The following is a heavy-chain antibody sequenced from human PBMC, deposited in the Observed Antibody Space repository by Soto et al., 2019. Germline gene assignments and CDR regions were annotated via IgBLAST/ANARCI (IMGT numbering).Heavy chain of an antibody. J-gene: IGHJ5*02. CDR3: ARYCRRAGSELFNWFDP. D-gene: IGHD6-19*01. CDR1: GGSISSYY. Sequence: SETLSLTCTVSGGSISSYYWSWIRQPPGKGLEWIGYIYYSGSTNYNPSLKSRVTISVDTSKNQFSLKLSSVTAADTAVYYCARYCRRAGSELFNWFDPWGQGTLVTVSS. CDR2: IYYSGST. V-gene: IGHV4-59*08.